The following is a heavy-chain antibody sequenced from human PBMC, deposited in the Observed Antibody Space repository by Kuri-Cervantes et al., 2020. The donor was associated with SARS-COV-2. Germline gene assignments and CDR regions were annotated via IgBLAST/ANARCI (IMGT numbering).Heavy chain of an antibody. D-gene: IGHD2-2*01. CDR1: GGSFSGYY. V-gene: IGHV4-34*01. CDR2: VNDSGST. Sequence: SETLSLTCAVYGGSFSGYYWNWIRQPPGKGLEWIGEVNDSGSTNYNPSLKSRVTISVDTSKNQFSLKLSSVTAADTAVYYCARGPHCSSTSCNRDYWGQGTLVTVSS. CDR3: ARGPHCSSTSCNRDY. J-gene: IGHJ4*02.